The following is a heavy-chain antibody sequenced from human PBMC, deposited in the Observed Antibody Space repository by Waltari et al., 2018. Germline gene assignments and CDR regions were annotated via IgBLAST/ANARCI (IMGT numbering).Heavy chain of an antibody. CDR1: GGSFSGYY. D-gene: IGHD5-12*01. CDR2: SNHSGST. CDR3: ARLKRWLQLRAYYYYYYMDV. V-gene: IGHV4-34*01. J-gene: IGHJ6*03. Sequence: QVQLQQWGAGLLKPSETLSLTCAVYGGSFSGYYWSWIRQPPGKGREWIGESNHSGSTNYNPSLKSRVTISVDTSKNQFSLKLSSVTAADTAVYYCARLKRWLQLRAYYYYYYMDVWGKGTTVTVSS.